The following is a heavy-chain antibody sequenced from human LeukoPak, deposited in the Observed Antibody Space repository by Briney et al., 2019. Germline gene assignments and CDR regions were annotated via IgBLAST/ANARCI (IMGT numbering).Heavy chain of an antibody. V-gene: IGHV3-66*01. CDR3: AKSSGDYSSSSVDY. Sequence: GGSLRLSCAASGFTVSSNYMSWVRQAPGKGLEWVSVIYSGGSTYYADSVKGRSTISRDNSKNTLYLQMNSLRAEDTAVYYCAKSSGDYSSSSVDYWGQGTLVTVSS. D-gene: IGHD6-6*01. J-gene: IGHJ4*02. CDR1: GFTVSSNY. CDR2: IYSGGST.